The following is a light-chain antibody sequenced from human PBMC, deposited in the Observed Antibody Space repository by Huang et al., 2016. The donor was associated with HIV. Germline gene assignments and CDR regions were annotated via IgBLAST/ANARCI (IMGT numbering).Light chain of an antibody. V-gene: IGKV3-20*01. CDR2: GAS. J-gene: IGKJ1*01. CDR3: QQYGNALWT. Sequence: EIVLTQSPGTLSLSPGERATLSCRASQSVSNSYLAWYQQNPGQAPRLLIYGASSRASGIPGGFSGSGSGTDFTLTISRLEPEDCAVYYCQQYGNALWTFGRGTKVEIK. CDR1: QSVSNSY.